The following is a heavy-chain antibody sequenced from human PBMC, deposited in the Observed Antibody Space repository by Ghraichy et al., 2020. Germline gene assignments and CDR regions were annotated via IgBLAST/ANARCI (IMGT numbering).Heavy chain of an antibody. CDR2: ISSSGSTI. Sequence: GGSLRLSCAASGFTFSEYYMNWIRQAPGKGLEWVSFISSSGSTISYADSVKGRFTISRDNAKNSLYLQMDSLRAEDTAVYYCARDRSAAGWFDPWGQGTLVTVS. D-gene: IGHD6-13*01. V-gene: IGHV3-11*04. CDR1: GFTFSEYY. CDR3: ARDRSAAGWFDP. J-gene: IGHJ5*02.